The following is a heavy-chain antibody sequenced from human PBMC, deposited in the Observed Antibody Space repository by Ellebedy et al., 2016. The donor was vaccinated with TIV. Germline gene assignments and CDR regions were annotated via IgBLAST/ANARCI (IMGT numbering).Heavy chain of an antibody. V-gene: IGHV1-24*01. CDR1: GYSLTELS. CDR3: ARGSGYHLRNYFDY. D-gene: IGHD5-12*01. CDR2: LDPEVGET. J-gene: IGHJ4*02. Sequence: ASVKVSCKISGYSLTELSVHWVRQTPGKGLEWMGGLDPEVGETVYAQKFQGRVTITADESTSTAYMELSSLISEDTAVYYCARGSGYHLRNYFDYWGQGTLVTVSS.